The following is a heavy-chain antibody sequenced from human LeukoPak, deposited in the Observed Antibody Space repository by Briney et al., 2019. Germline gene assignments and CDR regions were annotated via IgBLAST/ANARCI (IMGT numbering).Heavy chain of an antibody. D-gene: IGHD6-13*01. CDR2: IIPIFGTA. CDR1: GGTFSSYA. V-gene: IGHV1-69*13. Sequence: SVKVSCKASGGTFSSYAISWVRQAPGQGLEWMGGIIPIFGTANYAQKFQGRVTITADESTSTAYMELSSLRSEDTAVYYCARGGQQLTDDAFDIWGQGTMVTVSS. CDR3: ARGGQQLTDDAFDI. J-gene: IGHJ3*02.